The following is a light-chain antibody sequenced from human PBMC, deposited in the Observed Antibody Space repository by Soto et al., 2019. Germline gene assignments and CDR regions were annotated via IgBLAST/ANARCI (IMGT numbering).Light chain of an antibody. CDR1: RSLSNSF. CDR2: GAS. Sequence: EILFTQSPVTLSLSPGDSATLSCRASRSLSNSFVAWFQQKPGQTPRLLMSGASMRATDITDSFSGSGSGTDFTLTISRLEPEDFAVSFCQPYGRLPLSFGGGTTVDIK. CDR3: QPYGRLPLS. V-gene: IGKV3-20*01. J-gene: IGKJ4*01.